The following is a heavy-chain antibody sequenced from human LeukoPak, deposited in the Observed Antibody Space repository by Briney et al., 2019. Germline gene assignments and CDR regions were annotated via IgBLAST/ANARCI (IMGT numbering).Heavy chain of an antibody. CDR1: GGSISSYY. CDR3: ARSPDTAMVPYFDY. CDR2: IYYSGST. D-gene: IGHD5-18*01. J-gene: IGHJ4*02. Sequence: SETLSLTCTVSGGSISSYYWSWIRQPPGKGLEWSGYIYYSGSTNYNPSLESRVTISVDTSKNQFSLKLSSVTAADTAVYYCARSPDTAMVPYFDYWGQGTLVTVSS. V-gene: IGHV4-59*08.